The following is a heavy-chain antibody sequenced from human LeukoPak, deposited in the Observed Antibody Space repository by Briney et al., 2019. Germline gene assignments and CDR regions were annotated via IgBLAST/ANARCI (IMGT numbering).Heavy chain of an antibody. J-gene: IGHJ4*02. D-gene: IGHD2-15*01. CDR3: ARVSSGVYFDY. V-gene: IGHV4-59*01. Sequence: MASETLSLTCTVSGGSISSYYWSWIRQPPGKGLELIGYIYYSGSTNYNPSLKSRVTISVDTSKNQFSLKLSSVTAADTAVYYCARVSSGVYFDYWGQGTLVIVSS. CDR1: GGSISSYY. CDR2: IYYSGST.